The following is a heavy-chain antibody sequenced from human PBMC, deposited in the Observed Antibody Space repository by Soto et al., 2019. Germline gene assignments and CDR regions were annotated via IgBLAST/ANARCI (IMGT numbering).Heavy chain of an antibody. J-gene: IGHJ4*02. Sequence: EVQLVESGGGLVKPGGSLRLSCAASGFTFSSYSMNWVRQAPGKGLEWVSSISSSSSYIYYADSVKGRFTISRDNAKNSLYLQMNSLRAEDTAVYYCARGGELLVRFIRDWGQGTLVTVSS. CDR2: ISSSSSYI. CDR1: GFTFSSYS. CDR3: ARGGELLVRFIRD. V-gene: IGHV3-21*01. D-gene: IGHD1-26*01.